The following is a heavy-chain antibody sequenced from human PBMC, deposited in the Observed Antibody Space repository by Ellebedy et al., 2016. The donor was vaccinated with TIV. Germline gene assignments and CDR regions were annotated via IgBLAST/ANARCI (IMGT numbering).Heavy chain of an antibody. J-gene: IGHJ4*02. V-gene: IGHV5-10-1*01. CDR2: IDPSDSYT. CDR3: ARLGTYYYDSSGSNWDFDN. Sequence: GESLKISCKGSGYNFISHWISWVRQKPGEGLEWMGRIDPSDSYTNYSPSFQGHVTISADKSISTAYLQWSSLKASDTAMYYCARLGTYYYDSSGSNWDFDNWGQGTLVTVSS. D-gene: IGHD3-22*01. CDR1: GYNFISHW.